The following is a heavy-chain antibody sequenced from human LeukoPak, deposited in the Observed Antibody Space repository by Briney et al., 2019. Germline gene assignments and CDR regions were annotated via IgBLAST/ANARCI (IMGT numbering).Heavy chain of an antibody. CDR2: INHSGST. CDR3: ARSGLGGSSWSKTPYYYYGMDV. J-gene: IGHJ6*02. V-gene: IGHV4-34*01. D-gene: IGHD6-13*01. Sequence: PSETLSLTCTVSGGSISSYYWSWIRQPPGKGLEWIGEINHSGSTNYNPSLKSRVTISVDTSKNQFSLKLSSVTAADTAVYYCARSGLGGSSWSKTPYYYYGMDVWGQGTTVTVSS. CDR1: GGSISSYY.